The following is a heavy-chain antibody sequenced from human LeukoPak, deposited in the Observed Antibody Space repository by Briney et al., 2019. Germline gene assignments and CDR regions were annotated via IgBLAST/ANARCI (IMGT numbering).Heavy chain of an antibody. CDR2: IIPIFGTA. D-gene: IGHD3-3*01. CDR1: GGTFSSYA. Sequence: SVKVSCKASGGTFSSYAISWVRQAPGQGLEWMGGIIPIFGTANYAQKFQGRVTITTDESTSTAYMELSSLRSEDTAVYYCAREGTYYDFWSGYYTPSGFDYWGRGTLVTVSS. V-gene: IGHV1-69*05. J-gene: IGHJ4*02. CDR3: AREGTYYDFWSGYYTPSGFDY.